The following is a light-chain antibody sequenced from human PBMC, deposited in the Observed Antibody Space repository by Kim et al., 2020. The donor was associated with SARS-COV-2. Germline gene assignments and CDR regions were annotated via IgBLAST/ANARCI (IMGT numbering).Light chain of an antibody. V-gene: IGKV3-20*01. CDR1: QSINSDF. CDR2: GAS. CDR3: QQYDRSPPSYT. J-gene: IGKJ2*01. Sequence: PGERANLSCRSSQSINSDFSAWYQQKPGQDPRLLIYGASNRATGIPDRFSGSGSGTDFTLTISRLEPEDFAVYYCQQYDRSPPSYTFGQGTKLEI.